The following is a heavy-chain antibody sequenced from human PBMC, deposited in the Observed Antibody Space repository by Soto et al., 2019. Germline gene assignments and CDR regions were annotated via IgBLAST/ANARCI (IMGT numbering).Heavy chain of an antibody. D-gene: IGHD6-19*01. CDR2: ISGSGGST. CDR3: AKKGVSSSGWYTN. J-gene: IGHJ4*02. CDR1: GFTFSSYA. Sequence: EVQLLESGGGLVQPGGSLRLSCAASGFTFSSYAMSWVRQAPGKGLEWVSAISGSGGSTYYAESVKGRFTISRDNSKNTLYLQMNSLRAEDTAVYYCAKKGVSSSGWYTNWGQGTLVTVSS. V-gene: IGHV3-23*01.